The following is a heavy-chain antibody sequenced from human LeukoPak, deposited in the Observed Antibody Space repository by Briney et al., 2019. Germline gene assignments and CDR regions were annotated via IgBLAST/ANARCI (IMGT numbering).Heavy chain of an antibody. D-gene: IGHD5-18*01. J-gene: IGHJ4*02. V-gene: IGHV1-69*13. CDR3: AREAPRGYSYGKEDY. CDR2: IIPIFGTA. Sequence: SVKVSCKASGYTFTSYGISWVRQAPGQGLEWMGGIIPIFGTANYAQKFQGRVTITADESTSTAYMELSSLRSEDTAVYYCAREAPRGYSYGKEDYWGQGTLVTVSS. CDR1: GYTFTSYG.